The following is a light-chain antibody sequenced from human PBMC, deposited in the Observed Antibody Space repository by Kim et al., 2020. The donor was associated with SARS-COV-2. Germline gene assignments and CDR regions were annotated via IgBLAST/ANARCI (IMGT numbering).Light chain of an antibody. CDR3: PAWDDSLNGYV. J-gene: IGLJ1*01. CDR1: SSNIGSNT. V-gene: IGLV1-44*01. CDR2: SNN. Sequence: ELTQPPSASGTPGQRVTISCSGSSSNIGSNTVNWYQQLPGTAPKLLIYSNNQRPSGVPDRFSGSKSGTSASLAISGLQSEDEADYYCPAWDDSLNGYVFGTGTKVTVL.